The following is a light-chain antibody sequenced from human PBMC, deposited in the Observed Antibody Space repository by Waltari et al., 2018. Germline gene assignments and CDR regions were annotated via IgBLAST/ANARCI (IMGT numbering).Light chain of an antibody. CDR3: QAWDSNIVV. V-gene: IGLV3-1*01. Sequence: SYELTQPPSVSVSPGQTASLSCSGDELGDKYACWYQQKAGQSPVLVVYQGDKRPSGIPERFSGSSSGNTATLTISGTQTMDEADYYCQAWDSNIVVFGGGTKLTVL. CDR2: QGD. J-gene: IGLJ2*01. CDR1: ELGDKY.